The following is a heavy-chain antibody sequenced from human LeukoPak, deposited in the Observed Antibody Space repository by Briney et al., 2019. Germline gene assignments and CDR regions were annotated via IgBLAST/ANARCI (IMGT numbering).Heavy chain of an antibody. V-gene: IGHV4-61*02. CDR1: GDSISSGDYY. D-gene: IGHD3-22*01. CDR3: ARGPYSYDSSGAFDI. J-gene: IGHJ3*02. CDR2: ISSSGST. Sequence: SQTLSLTCTVSGDSISSGDYYWSWIRQPAGKGLEWIGRISSSGSTNYNPSLKSRVTISVDTSKNQFSLKLSSVTAADTAVYFCARGPYSYDSSGAFDIWGQGTMVTVPS.